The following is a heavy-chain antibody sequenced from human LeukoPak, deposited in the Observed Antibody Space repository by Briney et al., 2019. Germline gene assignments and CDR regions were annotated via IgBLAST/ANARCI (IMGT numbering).Heavy chain of an antibody. V-gene: IGHV4-39*07. Sequence: SETLSLTCTVSGGSISSSSYYWGWIRQPPGKGLEWIGSIYYSGSTYYNPSLKSRVTISVDTSKNQFSLKLSSVTAADTAVYYCARVPSNRYSSSWYFDYWCQGTLVTVSS. CDR3: ARVPSNRYSSSWYFDY. D-gene: IGHD6-13*01. CDR1: GGSISSSSYY. J-gene: IGHJ4*02. CDR2: IYYSGST.